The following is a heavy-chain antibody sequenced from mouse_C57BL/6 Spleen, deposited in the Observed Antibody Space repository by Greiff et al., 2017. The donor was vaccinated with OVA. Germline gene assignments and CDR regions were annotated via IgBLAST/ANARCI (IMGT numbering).Heavy chain of an antibody. D-gene: IGHD1-1*01. CDR1: GYTFTSYW. CDR2: IHPNSGST. J-gene: IGHJ3*01. V-gene: IGHV1-64*01. Sequence: QVQLQQPGAELVKPGASVKLSCKASGYTFTSYWLHWVKQRPGQGLVWIGMIHPNSGSTNYNEKFKSKATLTVDKSSTTAHMQLSSLTSEDSAVYYSAKRDGSSEGFAYWGQGTLVTVSA. CDR3: AKRDGSSEGFAY.